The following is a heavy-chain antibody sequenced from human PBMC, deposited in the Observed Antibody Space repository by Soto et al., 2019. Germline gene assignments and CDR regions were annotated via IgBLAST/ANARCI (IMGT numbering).Heavy chain of an antibody. CDR2: IYTSGST. Sequence: PSETLSLTCTVSGGSISSYYWSWIRQPAGKGLEWIGRIYTSGSTNYNPSLKSRVTMSVDTSKNQFSLKLSSVTAADTAVYYCAREVISASPDPYYDFWGGYDGYGMDVWGQGTTVTVSS. CDR3: AREVISASPDPYYDFWGGYDGYGMDV. D-gene: IGHD3-3*01. CDR1: GGSISSYY. V-gene: IGHV4-4*07. J-gene: IGHJ6*02.